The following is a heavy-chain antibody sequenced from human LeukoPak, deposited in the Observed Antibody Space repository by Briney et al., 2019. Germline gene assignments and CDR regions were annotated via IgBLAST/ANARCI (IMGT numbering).Heavy chain of an antibody. CDR3: ARVVIWSSGLDY. J-gene: IGHJ4*02. D-gene: IGHD6-19*01. Sequence: ASVKVSCKASGYTFTGYYMHRVRQAPGQGLEWMGWINPNSGGTNYAQKFQGRVTMTRDTSISTAYMELSRLRSDDTAMYYCARVVIWSSGLDYWGQGTLVTVSS. CDR1: GYTFTGYY. CDR2: INPNSGGT. V-gene: IGHV1-2*02.